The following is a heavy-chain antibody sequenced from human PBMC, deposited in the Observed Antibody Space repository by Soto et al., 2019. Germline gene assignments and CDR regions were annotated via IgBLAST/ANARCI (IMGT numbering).Heavy chain of an antibody. D-gene: IGHD3-10*01. CDR1: GGSISSSSYY. Sequence: SETLSLTCTVSGGSISSSSYYWGWIRQPPGKGLEWIGSIYYSGSTYYNPSLKSRVTISVDTSKNQFSLKLSSVTAADTAVYYCARVGRGFGELFDYWGQGTLVTVSS. V-gene: IGHV4-39*07. CDR2: IYYSGST. CDR3: ARVGRGFGELFDY. J-gene: IGHJ4*02.